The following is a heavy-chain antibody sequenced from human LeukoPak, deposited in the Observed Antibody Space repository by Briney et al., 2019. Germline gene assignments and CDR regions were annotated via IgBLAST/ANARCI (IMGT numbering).Heavy chain of an antibody. CDR2: IKQDGSEK. V-gene: IGHV3-7*01. D-gene: IGHD5-24*01. J-gene: IGHJ4*02. CDR1: GFTFDDYA. CDR3: ANLGPPGRDHYLES. Sequence: QTGGSLRLSCAASGFTFDDYAMHWVRQAPGKGLEWVANIKQDGSEKYYVDSVKGRFTISRDNAKNSLYLQMNSLRDEDTAVYYCANLGPPGRDHYLESWGQGTLVTVSS.